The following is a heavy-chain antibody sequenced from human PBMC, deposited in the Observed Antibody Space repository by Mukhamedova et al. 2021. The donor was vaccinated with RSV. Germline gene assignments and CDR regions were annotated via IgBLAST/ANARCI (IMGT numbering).Heavy chain of an antibody. Sequence: SGGTNYAQKFQGRVTMTRDTSISTAYMELSRLRSDDTAVYYCAREDDQWALIDFDYWGQGTLVTVSS. CDR3: AREDDQWALIDFDY. CDR2: SGGT. D-gene: IGHD1-26*01. J-gene: IGHJ4*02. V-gene: IGHV1-2*02.